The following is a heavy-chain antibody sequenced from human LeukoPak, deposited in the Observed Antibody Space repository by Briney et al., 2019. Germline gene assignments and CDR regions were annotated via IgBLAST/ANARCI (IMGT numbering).Heavy chain of an antibody. CDR2: INHSGST. D-gene: IGHD2-2*01. V-gene: IGHV4-34*01. Sequence: PSETLSLTCAVYGESFSGYYWSWIRQPPGKGLEWIGEINHSGSTNYNPSLKSRVTISVDTSKNQFSLKLSSVTAADTAVYYCARGVVRYCSSTSCLYNWFDPWGQGTLVTVSS. CDR3: ARGVVRYCSSTSCLYNWFDP. J-gene: IGHJ5*02. CDR1: GESFSGYY.